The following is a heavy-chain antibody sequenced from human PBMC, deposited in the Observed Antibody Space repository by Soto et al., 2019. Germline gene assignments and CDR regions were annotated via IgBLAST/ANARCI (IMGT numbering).Heavy chain of an antibody. V-gene: IGHV3-74*01. Sequence: EVQLVESGGGLVQPGGSLRLSCAASGFTFGNYWMYWVRQAPGKGLVWVSRINSDGSVSSYADSVKGRLTISTDNVKNTLYLQMDGLRVEDTAVYYCARGDCVGGTCYSLAGSFYYYVDVWGKGTTVTVFS. J-gene: IGHJ6*03. CDR1: GFTFGNYW. CDR3: ARGDCVGGTCYSLAGSFYYYVDV. CDR2: INSDGSVS. D-gene: IGHD2-15*01.